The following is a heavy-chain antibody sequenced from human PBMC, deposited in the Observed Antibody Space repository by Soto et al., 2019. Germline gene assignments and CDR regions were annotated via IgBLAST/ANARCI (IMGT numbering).Heavy chain of an antibody. CDR1: GFTFGDFD. V-gene: IGHV3-11*06. CDR2: INSRSTYT. J-gene: IGHJ5*02. Sequence: QVYLVESGGGLVKPGGSLRLSCVTSGFTFGDFDMSWMRQAPRKGLEWVSHINSRSTYTNYADSVKGRFTVSRDNAKNSLSLQMNSLRVEDTAVYYCARDLEGYYADLWGQGTLVTVSP. CDR3: ARDLEGYYADL. D-gene: IGHD3-22*01.